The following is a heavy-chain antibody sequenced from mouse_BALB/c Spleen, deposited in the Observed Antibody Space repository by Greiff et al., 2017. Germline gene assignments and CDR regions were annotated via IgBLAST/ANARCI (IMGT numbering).Heavy chain of an antibody. CDR3: ARDSDYGNYLSWFAY. D-gene: IGHD2-1*01. V-gene: IGHV1-4*02. J-gene: IGHJ3*01. CDR1: GYTFTSYT. CDR2: INPSSGYT. Sequence: VKLMESAAELARPGASVKMSCKASGYTFTSYTMHWVKQRPGQGLEWIGYINPSSGYTEYNQKFKDKTTLTADKSSSTAYMQLSSLTSEDSAVYYCARDSDYGNYLSWFAYWGQGTLVTVSA.